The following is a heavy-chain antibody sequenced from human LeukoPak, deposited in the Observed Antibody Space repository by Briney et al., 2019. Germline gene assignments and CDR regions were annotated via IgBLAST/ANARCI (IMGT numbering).Heavy chain of an antibody. J-gene: IGHJ4*02. D-gene: IGHD6-6*01. CDR1: GYSFTSYW. Sequence: GESLKISCKGSGYSFTSYWIGWVRQLPGKGLEWMGAIWPGDSETRYSPSFQGQVTISADKSISTAYLQWNSLKASDTAMYYCATTSRHFDHWGQGSLVTVSS. V-gene: IGHV5-51*01. CDR2: IWPGDSET. CDR3: ATTSRHFDH.